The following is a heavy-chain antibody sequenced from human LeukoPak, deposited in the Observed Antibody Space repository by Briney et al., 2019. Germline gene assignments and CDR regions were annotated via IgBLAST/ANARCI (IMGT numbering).Heavy chain of an antibody. CDR2: INYDGSEK. Sequence: PGGSLRLSCAGSGFIFGTTSMSWVRQTPGKGLEWVVSINYDGSEKYYVGSVEGRFTISRDSAKKSLFLQMNSLRAEDTAIYYCTRDQPWGQGTLVTVSS. J-gene: IGHJ5*02. V-gene: IGHV3-7*01. CDR1: GFIFGTTS. CDR3: TRDQP.